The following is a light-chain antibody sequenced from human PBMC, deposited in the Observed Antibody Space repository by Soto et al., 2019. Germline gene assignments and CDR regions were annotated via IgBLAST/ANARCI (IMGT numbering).Light chain of an antibody. CDR1: QSVSSY. J-gene: IGKJ5*01. Sequence: EIVLTQSPATLSVSPGERATLSCRASQSVSSYLAWYQQKPGQAPRLLIYGASSRATGIPDRFSGSGSGTDFTLTISRLEPEDFAVYFCQQYGNSPRTFGQGTRLEIK. CDR3: QQYGNSPRT. V-gene: IGKV3-20*01. CDR2: GAS.